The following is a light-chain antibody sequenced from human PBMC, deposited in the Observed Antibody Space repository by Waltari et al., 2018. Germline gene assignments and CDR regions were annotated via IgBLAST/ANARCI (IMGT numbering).Light chain of an antibody. J-gene: IGKJ1*01. V-gene: IGKV3-20*01. CDR3: QHYVRLPVT. CDR1: QSVSRA. CDR2: AAS. Sequence: ATLSCRASQSVSRALAWYQQKPGQAPRLLIYAASSRATGIPDRFSGSGSGTDFSLTISRLEPEDFAVYYCQHYVRLPVTFGQGTKVGIK.